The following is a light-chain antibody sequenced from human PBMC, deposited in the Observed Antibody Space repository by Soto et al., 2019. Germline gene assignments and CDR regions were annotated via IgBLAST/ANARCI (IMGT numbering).Light chain of an antibody. CDR2: RNN. J-gene: IGLJ1*01. CDR3: AAWDDSLSGFYV. CDR1: SSNIGSNY. V-gene: IGLV1-47*01. Sequence: QSVLTQPPSASGTPGQRVTISCSGSSSNIGSNYVYWYQQFPGTAPKLLIYRNNQRPSGVPDRFSGSKSGTSASLAISGLRSEDEADYYCAAWDDSLSGFYVFGTGTRSPS.